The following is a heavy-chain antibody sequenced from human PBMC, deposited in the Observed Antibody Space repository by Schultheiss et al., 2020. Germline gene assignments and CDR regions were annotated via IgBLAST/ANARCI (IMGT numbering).Heavy chain of an antibody. Sequence: GGSLRLSCAASGFTFSSYGMHWVRQAPGKGLEWVAVISYDGSNKYYADSVKGRFTISRDNSKNTLYLQMNSLRAEDTAVYHCAKDYYSAVRNCFDPWGQGTLVTVSS. CDR1: GFTFSSYG. CDR2: ISYDGSNK. J-gene: IGHJ5*02. V-gene: IGHV3-30*18. D-gene: IGHD3-10*01. CDR3: AKDYYSAVRNCFDP.